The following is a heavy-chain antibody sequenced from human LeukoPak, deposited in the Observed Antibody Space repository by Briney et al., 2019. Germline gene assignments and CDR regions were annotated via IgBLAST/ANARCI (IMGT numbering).Heavy chain of an antibody. CDR2: IYYSGST. D-gene: IGHD3-3*01. CDR1: GGSISSYY. CDR3: ARGRVTYYDFWSGYPYFDY. Sequence: PSETLSLTCTVSGGSISSYYWSWIRQPPGKGLEWIGYIYYSGSTNYNPSLKSRVTISVDTSKNQFSLKLSSVTAADTAVYYCARGRVTYYDFWSGYPYFDYWGQGTLVTVSS. V-gene: IGHV4-59*12. J-gene: IGHJ4*02.